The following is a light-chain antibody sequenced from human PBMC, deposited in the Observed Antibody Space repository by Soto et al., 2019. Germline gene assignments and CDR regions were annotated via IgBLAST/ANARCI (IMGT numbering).Light chain of an antibody. CDR3: QQRSNWPLT. J-gene: IGKJ3*01. CDR2: DAS. Sequence: EIVLTQSPATLLLSPGERATLSYRASQSVSSYLAWYQQKPGQAPRLLIYDASNRATGIPARFSGSGSGTDFTLTISSLEPEDFAVYYCQQRSNWPLTFGPGTKVDIK. CDR1: QSVSSY. V-gene: IGKV3-11*01.